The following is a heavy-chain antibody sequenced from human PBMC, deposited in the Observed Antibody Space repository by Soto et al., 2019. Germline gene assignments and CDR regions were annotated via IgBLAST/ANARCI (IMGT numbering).Heavy chain of an antibody. D-gene: IGHD3-10*01. V-gene: IGHV3-21*02. CDR2: ITSASYI. J-gene: IGHJ4*02. CDR3: ARGSLSYFAS. Sequence: EVQLVESGGGLVKPGGSLRLSCVASGFTFISYSINWVRQAPGKGLEWVSSITSASYIYYADSVRGRFTVSRDNAKHSMYLQLNSLRAEDTAVYYCARGSLSYFASWGQGTLVTVSS. CDR1: GFTFISYS.